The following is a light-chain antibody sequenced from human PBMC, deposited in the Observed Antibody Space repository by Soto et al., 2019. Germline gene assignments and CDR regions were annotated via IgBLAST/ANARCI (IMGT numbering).Light chain of an antibody. CDR3: QQYATSPLM. CDR2: DAS. Sequence: EIMMTQSPATLSVSPGGRATXXXXASQSISDTLAWYQQKPGQAPRLLIYDASSRATGVPDRFSGSGSGTDFTFTISRLEPEDFAVYYCQQYATSPLMFGQGTKVDIK. J-gene: IGKJ1*01. V-gene: IGKV3-20*01. CDR1: QSISDT.